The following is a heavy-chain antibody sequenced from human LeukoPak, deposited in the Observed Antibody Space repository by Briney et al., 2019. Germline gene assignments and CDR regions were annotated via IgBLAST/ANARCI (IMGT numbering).Heavy chain of an antibody. CDR2: IYSGGST. J-gene: IGHJ4*02. CDR1: GFTVSGNY. Sequence: GGSLRLSCAASGFTVSGNYMSWVRQAPGKGLEWVSIIYSGGSTFYADSVKGRFTISRDNSKNTLYLHMSSLRAEDTAVYYCASIAVAGIWGQGTLVTVSS. D-gene: IGHD6-19*01. CDR3: ASIAVAGI. V-gene: IGHV3-53*01.